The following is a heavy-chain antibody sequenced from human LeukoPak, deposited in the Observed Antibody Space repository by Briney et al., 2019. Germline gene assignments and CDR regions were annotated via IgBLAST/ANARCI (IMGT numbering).Heavy chain of an antibody. D-gene: IGHD4-17*01. Sequence: ASVKVSCKASGYTFTGYGISWVRQAPGQGLEWMRWISAYNGNTNYAQKLQGRVTMTTDTSTSTAYMELRSLRSDDTAVYYCARGDYGDYYYYYYGMDVWGQGTTVTVSS. CDR1: GYTFTGYG. CDR2: ISAYNGNT. V-gene: IGHV1-18*01. J-gene: IGHJ6*02. CDR3: ARGDYGDYYYYYYGMDV.